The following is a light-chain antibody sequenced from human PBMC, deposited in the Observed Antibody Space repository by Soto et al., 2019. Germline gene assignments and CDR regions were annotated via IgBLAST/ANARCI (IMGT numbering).Light chain of an antibody. CDR3: QQYHDLPIT. CDR1: QDISNF. Sequence: DIQMTQSPSSLSASVGDRVTITCQASQDISNFLNWYQQKPGKAPKLLIFDSSNLEIGVPSRFTRSGSGTDFTFTISTLQPEDIATYYCQQYHDLPITFGQGTRLELK. CDR2: DSS. V-gene: IGKV1-33*01. J-gene: IGKJ5*01.